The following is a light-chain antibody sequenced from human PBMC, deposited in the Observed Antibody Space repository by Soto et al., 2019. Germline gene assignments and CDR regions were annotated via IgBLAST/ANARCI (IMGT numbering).Light chain of an antibody. CDR3: QQYNSYWGT. Sequence: DIQMTQSPSTLSASVGDRVTITCRASQSISSWLAWYQQKPGKAPKPLIYDASSLESGVPSRFSGSGSGTEFTLTISSLQPDDFATYYCQQYNSYWGTFGQGTKVEIK. J-gene: IGKJ1*01. CDR2: DAS. CDR1: QSISSW. V-gene: IGKV1-5*01.